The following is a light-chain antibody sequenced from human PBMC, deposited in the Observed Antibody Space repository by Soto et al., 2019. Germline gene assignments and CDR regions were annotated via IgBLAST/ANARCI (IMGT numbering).Light chain of an antibody. J-gene: IGKJ5*01. Sequence: DLHMTQSPSSSSASXXXXXTXTXRASQGISSWLAWYQQKPGKAPKFLIYAASTLQSGVPSRFSGSGSGTDFTLTISSLQPEDFATYYCQQANSFPHTFGQGTRLEIK. CDR3: QQANSFPHT. V-gene: IGKV1-12*01. CDR1: QGISSW. CDR2: AAS.